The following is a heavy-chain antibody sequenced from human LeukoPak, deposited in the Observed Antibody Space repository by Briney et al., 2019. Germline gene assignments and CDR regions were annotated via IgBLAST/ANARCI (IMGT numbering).Heavy chain of an antibody. Sequence: SQTLSLTCTVSGGSISSGGYYWSWIRQHPGKGLEWIRYIYYSGSTYYNPSLKSRVTISVDTSKNQFSLKLSSVTAADTAVYYCARARAGEMATTNWFDPWGQGTLVTVSS. D-gene: IGHD5-24*01. V-gene: IGHV4-31*03. CDR3: ARARAGEMATTNWFDP. J-gene: IGHJ5*02. CDR2: IYYSGST. CDR1: GGSISSGGYY.